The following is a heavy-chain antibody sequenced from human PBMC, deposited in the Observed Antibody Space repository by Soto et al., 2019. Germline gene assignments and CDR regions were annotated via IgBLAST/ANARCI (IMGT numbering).Heavy chain of an antibody. D-gene: IGHD6-6*01. Sequence: GGSLRLSCAASGFTFSSYWMSWVRQAPGKGLEWVANIKQDGSEKYYVDSVKGRFTISRDNAKNSLYLQMNSLRAEDTAVYYCARVAGYSSSWEDYWGQGTLVTVSS. CDR2: IKQDGSEK. V-gene: IGHV3-7*01. CDR1: GFTFSSYW. J-gene: IGHJ4*02. CDR3: ARVAGYSSSWEDY.